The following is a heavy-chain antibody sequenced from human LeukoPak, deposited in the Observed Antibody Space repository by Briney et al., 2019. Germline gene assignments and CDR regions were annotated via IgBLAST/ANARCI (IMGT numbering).Heavy chain of an antibody. V-gene: IGHV4-59*01. Sequence: PSETLSLTCTVSGGSISSYYWSWIRQPPGKGLEWIGFIYYSGSTNYNPSLKSRVTISEDTSKNQFPLKLSSVTAADTAVYYCARGRGVTTDFDYWGQGTLVTVSS. CDR3: ARGRGVTTDFDY. CDR2: IYYSGST. CDR1: GGSISSYY. J-gene: IGHJ4*02. D-gene: IGHD4-17*01.